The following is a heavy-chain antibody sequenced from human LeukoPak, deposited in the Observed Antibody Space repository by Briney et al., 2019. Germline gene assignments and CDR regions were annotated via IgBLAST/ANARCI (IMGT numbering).Heavy chain of an antibody. CDR2: INPNSGAT. CDR3: VRDIEELLPAANRFDP. V-gene: IGHV1-2*02. Sequence: ASVKVSCKASGYIFTGYYMHWVRQAPGQGFEWMGWINPNSGATNYEQKFQGRVTMTRDTSISTAYMELSRLRSDDTALYYCVRDIEELLPAANRFDPWGQGTLVTVSS. CDR1: GYIFTGYY. J-gene: IGHJ5*02. D-gene: IGHD1-26*01.